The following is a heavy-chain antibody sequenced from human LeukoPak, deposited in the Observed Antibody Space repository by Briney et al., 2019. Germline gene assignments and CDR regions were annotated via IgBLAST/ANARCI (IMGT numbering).Heavy chain of an antibody. J-gene: IGHJ4*02. CDR2: IRSKAYGGTT. CDR3: TSPTTVIDLGDY. CDR1: GFTFGDYA. Sequence: GGSLRLSCTASGFTFGDYAMSWFRQAPGKGLEWVGFIRSKAYGGTTEYAASVKGRFTISRDDSKSIAYLQMNSLKTEDTAVYYCTSPTTVIDLGDYWGQGTLVTVSS. V-gene: IGHV3-49*03. D-gene: IGHD4-17*01.